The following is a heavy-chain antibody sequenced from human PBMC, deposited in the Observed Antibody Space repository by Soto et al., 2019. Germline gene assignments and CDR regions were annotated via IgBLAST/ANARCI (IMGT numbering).Heavy chain of an antibody. CDR1: GFIFDAYA. CDR2: IGWNGGDI. J-gene: IGHJ3*02. V-gene: IGHV3-9*01. CDR3: TRTHAFDI. Sequence: EVQLVESGGGLVQPGRSLRLSCAASGFIFDAYALHWVRQAPGKGLEWVSGIGWNGGDIGYADSVKGRFTISRDNAKNSLFLQMNSLRTEDTAFYYCTRTHAFDIWGHGTMVTVSS.